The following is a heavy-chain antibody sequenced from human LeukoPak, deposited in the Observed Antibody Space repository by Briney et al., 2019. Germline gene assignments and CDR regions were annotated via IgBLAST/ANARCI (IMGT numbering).Heavy chain of an antibody. CDR2: ISGSASST. D-gene: IGHD2/OR15-2a*01. Sequence: GGSLRLSCAASGFTFSNYAMSWVRQAPGKGLEWVSAISGSASSTYHADSVKGRFTISRDNSKNTLYLQMNGLRAEDTAVYYCAKDSAKKYDDYWGQGTLVTVSS. CDR1: GFTFSNYA. J-gene: IGHJ4*02. V-gene: IGHV3-23*01. CDR3: AKDSAKKYDDY.